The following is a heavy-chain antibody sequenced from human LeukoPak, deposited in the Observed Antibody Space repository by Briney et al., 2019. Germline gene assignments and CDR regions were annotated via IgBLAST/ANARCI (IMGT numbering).Heavy chain of an antibody. V-gene: IGHV4-34*01. J-gene: IGHJ6*02. CDR3: ARGGKSYYYYGMDV. CDR1: GGSFSGYY. CDR2: INHSGST. Sequence: SKTLSLTCAVYGGSFSGYYWSWIRQPPGKGLEWIGEINHSGSTNYNPSLKSRVTISVDTSKNQFSLKLSSVTAADTAVYYCARGGKSYYYYGMDVWGQGTTVTVSS.